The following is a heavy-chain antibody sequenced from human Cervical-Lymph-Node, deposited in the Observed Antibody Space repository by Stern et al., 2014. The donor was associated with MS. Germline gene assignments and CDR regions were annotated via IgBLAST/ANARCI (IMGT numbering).Heavy chain of an antibody. V-gene: IGHV3-66*01. CDR2: YYPGTTT. Sequence: EVQLEESGGGLVQPGGSLRLSCAASGDSVSSNYMTWVRHAPAQGLEWVSRYYPGTTTDYVDSVWGRFSASRDTTTNTNYIELKCLTPDDTAVYYCTREKAARRFDPWGQGTLVVVSS. D-gene: IGHD6-6*01. CDR3: TREKAARRFDP. CDR1: GDSVSSNY. J-gene: IGHJ5*02.